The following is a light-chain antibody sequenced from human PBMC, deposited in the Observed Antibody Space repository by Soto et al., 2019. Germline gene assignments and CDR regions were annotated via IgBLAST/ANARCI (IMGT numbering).Light chain of an antibody. Sequence: DIQMTQSPSSLSASVGDRVTITCQASQDIRNYLNWYQQKPGKAPKLLIYDASNLETGVPSRFSGGGSGTDFTFTISSLQPEDIATYYCQQYDNLPPPFGQGTKVEI. J-gene: IGKJ1*01. CDR2: DAS. CDR3: QQYDNLPPP. CDR1: QDIRNY. V-gene: IGKV1-33*01.